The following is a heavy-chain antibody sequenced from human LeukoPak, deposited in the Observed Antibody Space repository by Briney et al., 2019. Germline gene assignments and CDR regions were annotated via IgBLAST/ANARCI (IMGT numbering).Heavy chain of an antibody. Sequence: GGSLRLSCVASGFTFSTYNMNWVRQAPGKGLEWVSSMSSSSSYKYYADSVKGRFTISRDNAKNTLSLQMNSLRAEDTAVYYCARDVANAFDIWGQGTMVTVSS. CDR2: MSSSSSYK. V-gene: IGHV3-21*01. J-gene: IGHJ3*02. CDR1: GFTFSTYN. CDR3: ARDVANAFDI. D-gene: IGHD2-21*01.